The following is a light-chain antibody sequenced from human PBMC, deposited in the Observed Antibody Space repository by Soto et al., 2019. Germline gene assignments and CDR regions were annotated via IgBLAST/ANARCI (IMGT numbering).Light chain of an antibody. J-gene: IGKJ4*01. CDR2: DAS. Sequence: EIVLTQSPATLSLSPGERATLSCRASQSVRNNYLAWYQQKPGQAPRLLIYDASSRATGIPDRFSGGGSGTDFTLTNSRLEPEDFAVYYCQQFSSYPPTFGGGTKVDI. V-gene: IGKV3-20*01. CDR3: QQFSSYPPT. CDR1: QSVRNNY.